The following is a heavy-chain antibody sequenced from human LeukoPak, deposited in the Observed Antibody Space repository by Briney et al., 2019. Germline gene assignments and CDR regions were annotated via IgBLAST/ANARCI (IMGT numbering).Heavy chain of an antibody. V-gene: IGHV4-31*11. CDR2: ICYSGST. CDR1: GGSISSGDYY. Sequence: SETLSLTCVVSGGSISSGDYYWSWIRQHPGKGLEWIGYICYSGSTYYKPSLKSRVTISVDRSKNEISLRLSSVTAADTAVYYCARAERGYSGYEDYWGQGTLVTVSS. J-gene: IGHJ4*02. D-gene: IGHD5-12*01. CDR3: ARAERGYSGYEDY.